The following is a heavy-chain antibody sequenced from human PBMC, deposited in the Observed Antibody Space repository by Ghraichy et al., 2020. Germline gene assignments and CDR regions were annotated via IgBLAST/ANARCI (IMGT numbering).Heavy chain of an antibody. Sequence: SETLSLTCSVSGYSISIGYYWGWIRQPPGKGLEWIGSVYHTGSSYYNASLRSRVTIFLDPSKNQFSLMLYSVTAADTAVYYCTRSTQPTSGWSFDHWGQGTLVTVSS. D-gene: IGHD6-19*01. CDR3: TRSTQPTSGWSFDH. CDR2: VYHTGSS. CDR1: GYSISIGYY. V-gene: IGHV4-38-2*02. J-gene: IGHJ4*02.